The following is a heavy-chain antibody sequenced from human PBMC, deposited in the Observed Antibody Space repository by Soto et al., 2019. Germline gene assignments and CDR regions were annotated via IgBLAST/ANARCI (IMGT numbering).Heavy chain of an antibody. CDR3: ARDVRDGYNLAGIGFRYYGMDV. CDR2: IIPILGIA. Sequence: GASVKVYCKASGYTFTSYAMHWVRQAPGQGLEWMGRIIPILGIANYAQKFQGRVTITADKSTSTAYMELSSLRSEDTAVYYCARDVRDGYNLAGIGFRYYGMDVWGQGTTVTV. J-gene: IGHJ6*02. D-gene: IGHD5-12*01. V-gene: IGHV1-69*04. CDR1: GYTFTSYA.